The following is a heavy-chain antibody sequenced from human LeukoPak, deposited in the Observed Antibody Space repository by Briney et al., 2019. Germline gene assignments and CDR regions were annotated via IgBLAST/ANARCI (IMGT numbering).Heavy chain of an antibody. V-gene: IGHV7-4-1*02. Sequence: ASVKVSCKASGYTFTRYAMNWVRQAPGQGLEWMGWINTNTGNPTYAQGFTGRFVFSLDTSVSTAYLQISSLKAEDTAVYYCARSDILTGLYYYYGMDVWGQGTTVTVSS. D-gene: IGHD3-9*01. CDR3: ARSDILTGLYYYYGMDV. CDR1: GYTFTRYA. CDR2: INTNTGNP. J-gene: IGHJ6*02.